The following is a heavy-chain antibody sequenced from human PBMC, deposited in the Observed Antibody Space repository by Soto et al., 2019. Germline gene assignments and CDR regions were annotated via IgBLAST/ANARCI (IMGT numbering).Heavy chain of an antibody. CDR1: GGSIGSDY. Sequence: SETLSLTCTVSGGSIGSDYWSWIRQPPGKGLEWIGYVYYSGSTNYNPSLKSRVTISVDTSKNQFSLKLSSVTAADTAVYYCAGGDGYSEYWGQGTLVTVSS. V-gene: IGHV4-59*01. J-gene: IGHJ4*02. D-gene: IGHD6-25*01. CDR2: VYYSGST. CDR3: AGGDGYSEY.